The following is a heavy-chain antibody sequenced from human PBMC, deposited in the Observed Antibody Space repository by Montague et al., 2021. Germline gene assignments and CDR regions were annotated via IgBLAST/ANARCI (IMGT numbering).Heavy chain of an antibody. Sequence: SETLSLTCSVSGDSVRCGIYHWGWIRQWPGKGLEWIGYICDGGSANYKTSLGSRVTMSLETSSNQFSLKLRSATAADTAVYYCAAYYYCGGGRGSWGQGTLVTVSS. V-gene: IGHV4-61*01. CDR3: AAYYYCGGGRGS. CDR1: GDSVRCGIYH. J-gene: IGHJ5*02. D-gene: IGHD2-21*01. CDR2: ICDGGSA.